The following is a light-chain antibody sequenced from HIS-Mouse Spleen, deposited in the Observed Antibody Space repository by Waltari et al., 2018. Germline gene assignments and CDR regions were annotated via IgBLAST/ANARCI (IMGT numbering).Light chain of an antibody. V-gene: IGKV1-9*01. J-gene: IGKJ1*01. CDR3: QQLNSYPPT. Sequence: IQLTQSPSFLSASVGDRVTITCRASQGISSYLAWYQQKPGKAPKLRIYAASTFQSGVPSRFSGSGSGTEFTLTISSLQPEDFATYYCQQLNSYPPTFGQGTKVEIK. CDR2: AAS. CDR1: QGISSY.